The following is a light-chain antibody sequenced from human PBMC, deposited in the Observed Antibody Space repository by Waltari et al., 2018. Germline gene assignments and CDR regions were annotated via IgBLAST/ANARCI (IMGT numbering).Light chain of an antibody. J-gene: IGKJ4*01. CDR1: QNINSW. V-gene: IGKV1-12*01. Sequence: DIQMTQSPSSVSASVGHKVTITCRASQNINSWLAWYQQKPGKAPKLLIYTASTLQSGVPLRFSGSGSGTDFTLTITSLQPEDFATYYCQQANSFPPTFGGGTKVDFK. CDR3: QQANSFPPT. CDR2: TAS.